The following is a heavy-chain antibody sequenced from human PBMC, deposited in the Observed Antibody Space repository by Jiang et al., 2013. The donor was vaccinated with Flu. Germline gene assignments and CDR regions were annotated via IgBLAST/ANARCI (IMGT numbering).Heavy chain of an antibody. CDR2: TYYRSKWYN. V-gene: IGHV6-1*01. CDR3: ARDRWVRGVIIRDNWFDP. D-gene: IGHD3-10*01. J-gene: IGHJ5*02. CDR1: GDSVSSNSAA. Sequence: QTLSLTCAISGDSVSSNSAAWNWIRQSPSRGLEWLGRTYYRSKWYNDYAVSVKSRITINPDTSKNQFSLQLNSVTPEDTAVYYCARDRWVRGVIIRDNWFDPWGQGTLVTVSS.